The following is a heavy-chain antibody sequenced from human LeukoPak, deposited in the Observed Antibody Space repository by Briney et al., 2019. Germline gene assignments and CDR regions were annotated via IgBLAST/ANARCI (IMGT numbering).Heavy chain of an antibody. Sequence: ASVKVSFKASGYTFTSYHINWVRRATGQGLEWVGWMNPNNSDIGYSQKFQGRVTMTRNTSIGTAYMELSSLRSEDTAIYYCVRVPPGTTIYAYWGQGTLVTVSS. D-gene: IGHD1-14*01. CDR3: VRVPPGTTIYAY. V-gene: IGHV1-8*01. CDR1: GYTFTSYH. CDR2: MNPNNSDI. J-gene: IGHJ4*02.